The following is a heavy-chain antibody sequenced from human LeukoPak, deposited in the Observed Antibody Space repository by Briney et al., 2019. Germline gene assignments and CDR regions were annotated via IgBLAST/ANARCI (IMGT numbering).Heavy chain of an antibody. CDR2: INHSGST. CDR3: ARVQVRELFPDF. D-gene: IGHD3-10*01. J-gene: IGHJ4*02. V-gene: IGHV4-34*01. Sequence: SETLSLTCAVYGGSFSPYYWSWIRQPPGKGLEWIGEINHSGSTNYNPSLKSRVTISVDTSNNQFSMNLTSVTAADTAVYYCARVQVRELFPDFWGQGTLVTVSS. CDR1: GGSFSPYY.